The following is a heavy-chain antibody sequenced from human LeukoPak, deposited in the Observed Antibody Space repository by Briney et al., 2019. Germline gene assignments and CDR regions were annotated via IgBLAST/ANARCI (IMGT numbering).Heavy chain of an antibody. CDR1: GFTFSSYA. CDR2: VSGSGGST. Sequence: GGSLRLSCAASGFTFSSYAMSWVRQAPGKGLEWVSSVSGSGGSTYYADSVKGRFTISRDNSKNTLYLQMNSLRTEDTAVYYCAKGSLYYYDSGGYRYFDYWGQGTLVTVSS. V-gene: IGHV3-23*01. CDR3: AKGSLYYYDSGGYRYFDY. D-gene: IGHD3-22*01. J-gene: IGHJ4*02.